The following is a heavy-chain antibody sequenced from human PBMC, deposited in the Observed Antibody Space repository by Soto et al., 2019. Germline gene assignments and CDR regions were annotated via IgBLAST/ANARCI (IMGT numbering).Heavy chain of an antibody. CDR2: LNQDGSQN. Sequence: EVQLVASGGGLVQPGESLRLSCAASGFTFSTYWMAWVRQAPGKGLEWVANLNQDGSQNYYVDSVKGRFTISRDNAENSVYLQMNSLRGEDTAVYYCSTYCSGGSCYSFDYWGQGSLVTVSS. CDR1: GFTFSTYW. CDR3: STYCSGGSCYSFDY. V-gene: IGHV3-7*01. D-gene: IGHD2-15*01. J-gene: IGHJ4*02.